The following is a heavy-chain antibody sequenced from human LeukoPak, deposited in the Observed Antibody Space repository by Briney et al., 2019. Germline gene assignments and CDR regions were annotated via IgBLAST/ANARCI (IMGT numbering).Heavy chain of an antibody. D-gene: IGHD3-22*01. J-gene: IGHJ4*02. V-gene: IGHV3-NL1*01. Sequence: PGGSLSLSCAASGFTFNIFSMSWVRQAPGKGLEWVSPIISDSAVTHYADSVRGRFTISRDNSKSTVYLQMNSLKPDDTAVYYCATQSITLVVVISPFDYWGQGTLVTVSS. CDR1: GFTFNIFS. CDR3: ATQSITLVVVISPFDY. CDR2: IISDSAVT.